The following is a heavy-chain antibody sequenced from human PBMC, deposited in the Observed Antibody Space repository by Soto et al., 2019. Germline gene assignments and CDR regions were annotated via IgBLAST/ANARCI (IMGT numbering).Heavy chain of an antibody. V-gene: IGHV3-30*18. J-gene: IGHJ6*02. CDR3: AKDGVRVVVVARDYHGMDV. CDR1: GFTFSNYG. CDR2: LSNDGSNK. Sequence: QVQLVESGGGVVQPGKSLRLSCAASGFTFSNYGMHWVRQAPGKGLERVALLSNDGSNKNYADSVKGRFTISRDNSKNTLYLQVNSLRGEDTAVYYCAKDGVRVVVVARDYHGMDVWGQGTTVTVSS. D-gene: IGHD2-15*01.